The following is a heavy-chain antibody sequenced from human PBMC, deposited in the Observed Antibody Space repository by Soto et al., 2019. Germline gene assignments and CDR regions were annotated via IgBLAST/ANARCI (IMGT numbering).Heavy chain of an antibody. CDR3: ARGSGSSSALYYYYYGMDV. D-gene: IGHD6-6*01. J-gene: IGHJ6*02. CDR2: ISYDGSNK. V-gene: IGHV3-30-3*01. CDR1: GFTFSSYA. Sequence: GGSLRLSCAASGFTFSSYAMHWVRQAPGKGLEWVAVISYDGSNKYYADSVKGRFTISRDNSKNTLYLQMNSLRAEDTAVYYCARGSGSSSALYYYYYGMDVWGQGTTVTVSS.